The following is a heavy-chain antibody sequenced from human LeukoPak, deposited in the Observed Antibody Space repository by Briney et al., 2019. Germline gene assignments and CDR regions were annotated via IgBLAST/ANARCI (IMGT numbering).Heavy chain of an antibody. D-gene: IGHD4-11*01. Sequence: GGSLRLSCAASGFTFNSYWMSWVRQAPGKGLEWVANIKQDGSEKYDVDAVKGRFTISRDNAKNSLYLQMNSLRAEDTAVYYCARDEPDYSNPNYYYYYYMDVWGKGTTVTVSS. J-gene: IGHJ6*03. CDR2: IKQDGSEK. V-gene: IGHV3-7*01. CDR3: ARDEPDYSNPNYYYYYYMDV. CDR1: GFTFNSYW.